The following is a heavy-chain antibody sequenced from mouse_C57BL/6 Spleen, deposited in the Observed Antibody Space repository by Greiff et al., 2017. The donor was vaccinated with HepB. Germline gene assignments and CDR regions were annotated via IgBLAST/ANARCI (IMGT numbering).Heavy chain of an antibody. CDR1: GYTFTSYT. V-gene: IGHV1-4*01. CDR2: INPSSGYT. CDR3: ARGVYGTVFDY. Sequence: VKLVESGAELARPGASVKMSCKASGYTFTSYTMHWVKQRPGQGLEWIGYINPSSGYTKYNQKFKDKATLTADKSSSTAYMQLSSLTSEDSAVYYCARGVYGTVFDYWGQGTTLTVSS. J-gene: IGHJ2*01. D-gene: IGHD1-1*01.